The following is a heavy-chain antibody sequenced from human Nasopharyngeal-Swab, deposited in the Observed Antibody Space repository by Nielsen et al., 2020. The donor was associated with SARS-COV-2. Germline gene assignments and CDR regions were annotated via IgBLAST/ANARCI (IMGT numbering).Heavy chain of an antibody. CDR2: ISSRGTGI. CDR1: GFTFSSYA. D-gene: IGHD3-22*01. Sequence: GESLKISCAASGFTFSSYAMHWVRQAPGKGLEWVSYISSRGTGIYDADSVKGRFTISRDNAKNSLYLQMNSLRVEDTAIYYCARESSSDYTFDYWGQGTLVTVSS. V-gene: IGHV3-48*03. J-gene: IGHJ4*02. CDR3: ARESSSDYTFDY.